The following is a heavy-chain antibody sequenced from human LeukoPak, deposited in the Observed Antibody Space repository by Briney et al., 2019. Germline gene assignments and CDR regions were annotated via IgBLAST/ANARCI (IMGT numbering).Heavy chain of an antibody. CDR2: INPNSGGT. D-gene: IGHD3-10*01. V-gene: IGHV1-2*02. CDR1: GYTFTDYY. Sequence: ASVKVSCKASGYTFTDYYIHWVRQAPGQGLEWMGWINPNSGGTNYAQKFQGRVTMTRDTSISTAYMELSRLRSDDTAVYYCARLISGSYSLDYWGQGTLVTVSS. J-gene: IGHJ4*02. CDR3: ARLISGSYSLDY.